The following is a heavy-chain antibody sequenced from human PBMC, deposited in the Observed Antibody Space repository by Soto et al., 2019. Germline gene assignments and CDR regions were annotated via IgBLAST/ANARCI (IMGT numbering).Heavy chain of an antibody. V-gene: IGHV3-49*04. CDR3: TRVGGYSKPDY. CDR1: GLTFGDYG. CDR2: IRSKANGGTT. D-gene: IGHD3-22*01. J-gene: IGHJ4*02. Sequence: PGGSLRLSCTGSGLTFGDYGMSWVSQATGEGLEWVGFIRSKANGGTTEYVASVRGRFTFSRDDSKSIGYLRMDSLKTEGTAVYYCTRVGGYSKPDYRGQGTLGHVSS.